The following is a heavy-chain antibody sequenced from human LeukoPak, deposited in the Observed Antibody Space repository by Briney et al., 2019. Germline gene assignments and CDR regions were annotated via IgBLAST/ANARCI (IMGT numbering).Heavy chain of an antibody. CDR2: INPNSGGT. CDR1: GYTFTGYY. J-gene: IGHJ4*02. V-gene: IGHV1-2*04. CDR3: TRETSARYFHY. Sequence: ASVKVSCKASGYTFTGYYMHWVRQAPEQGLEWMGWINPNSGGTNYAQKFQGWVTMTRDTSISTAYMELSRLRSDDTAVYYCTRETSARYFHYWGQGTLVTVSS.